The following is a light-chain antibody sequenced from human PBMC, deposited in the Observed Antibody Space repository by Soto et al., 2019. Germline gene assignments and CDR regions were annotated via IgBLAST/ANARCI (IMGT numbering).Light chain of an antibody. J-gene: IGLJ2*01. CDR3: QSYDSSLSGGV. CDR1: SSNIGAGYD. CDR2: GNS. Sequence: QSVLTQPPSVSGAPGQRVTISGTGSSSNIGAGYDVHWYQQLPGTAPKLLIYGNSNRPSGVPDRFSGSKSGTSASLAITGLQAEDEADYYCQSYDSSLSGGVFGGGTKLT. V-gene: IGLV1-40*01.